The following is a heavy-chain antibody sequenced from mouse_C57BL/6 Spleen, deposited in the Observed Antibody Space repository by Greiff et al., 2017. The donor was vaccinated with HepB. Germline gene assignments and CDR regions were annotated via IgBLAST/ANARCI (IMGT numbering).Heavy chain of an antibody. J-gene: IGHJ4*01. D-gene: IGHD1-1*01. CDR1: GFTFSDYG. Sequence: EVMLVESGGGLVKPGGSLKLSCAASGFTFSDYGMHWVRQAPEKGLEWVAYISSGSSTIYYADTVKGRFTISRDNAKNTLFLQMTSLRSEDTAMYYGARPRGSSFYYAMDYWGQGTSVTVSS. CDR2: ISSGSSTI. CDR3: ARPRGSSFYYAMDY. V-gene: IGHV5-17*01.